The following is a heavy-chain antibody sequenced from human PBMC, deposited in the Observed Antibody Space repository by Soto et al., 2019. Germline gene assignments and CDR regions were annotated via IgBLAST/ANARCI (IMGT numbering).Heavy chain of an antibody. V-gene: IGHV3-23*01. CDR3: AKSCQSSWANMDV. CDR1: GFTFSSYA. Sequence: EVQLLESGGGLVQPGGSLRLSCAASGFTFSSYAINWVRQAPGKGLEWVSTISGSGDKTYYADSVKGRFTISRDNSKNTLSLQMNSLRAEDTAVYYCAKSCQSSWANMDVWGQGTTVTVSS. J-gene: IGHJ6*02. CDR2: ISGSGDKT. D-gene: IGHD2-2*01.